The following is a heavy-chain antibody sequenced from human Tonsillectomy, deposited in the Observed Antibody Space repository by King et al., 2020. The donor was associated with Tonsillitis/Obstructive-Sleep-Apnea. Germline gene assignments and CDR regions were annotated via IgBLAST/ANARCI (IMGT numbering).Heavy chain of an antibody. CDR3: ARVSYDFWGGYYRDY. CDR1: GFTFSDYY. D-gene: IGHD3-3*01. J-gene: IGHJ4*02. CDR2: ISSSSSYT. Sequence: VQLVESGGGLVKPGGSLRLSCAASGFTFSDYYMSWIRQAPGKGLEWVSYISSSSSYTNYADSVKGRFTISRDNAKNSLYLQMNSLRAEDTAVYYCARVSYDFWGGYYRDYWGQGTLVTVSS. V-gene: IGHV3-11*05.